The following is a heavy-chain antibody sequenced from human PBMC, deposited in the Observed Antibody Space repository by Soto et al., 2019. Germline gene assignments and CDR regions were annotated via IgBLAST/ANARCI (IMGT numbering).Heavy chain of an antibody. CDR3: ARAGAVAGKFDY. CDR1: GCSISGYY. CDR2: IYYSGST. V-gene: IGHV4-59*01. D-gene: IGHD6-19*01. Sequence: SETLSLTCTVSGCSISGYYWSWIRQPPGKGLEWIGYIYYSGSTTYNPSLNSRVTISGDTSKNQFSLKLSSVTAADTAVYYCARAGAVAGKFDYWGQGTLVTVSS. J-gene: IGHJ4*02.